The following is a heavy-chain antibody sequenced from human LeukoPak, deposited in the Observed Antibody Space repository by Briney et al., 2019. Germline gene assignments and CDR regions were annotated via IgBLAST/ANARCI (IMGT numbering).Heavy chain of an antibody. J-gene: IGHJ4*02. CDR2: ISWSGSSL. CDR1: GITFDDYA. D-gene: IGHD6-6*01. Sequence: GGSLRLSCVASGITFDDYAMHWIRQAPGKGLEWVSSISWSGSSLAYADSVKGRFTISRDNAKNSLYLHMNRLRPEDTAFYDCAKAVHSSSSLVDYWGQGTLVTVSS. V-gene: IGHV3-9*01. CDR3: AKAVHSSSSLVDY.